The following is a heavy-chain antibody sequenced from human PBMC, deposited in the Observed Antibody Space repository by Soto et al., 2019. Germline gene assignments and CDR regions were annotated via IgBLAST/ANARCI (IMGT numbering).Heavy chain of an antibody. V-gene: IGHV4-59*12. CDR2: VQDSGIY. J-gene: IGHJ4*02. CDR1: GGSISGSA. D-gene: IGHD3-16*01. Sequence: SETLSLTCTISGGSISGSAWSWIRQPPGKGLEWFGFVQDSGIYNLNFTLGVILNMSFGPSTNQFSLSLKFVTDADTAIYFCARIPLPASGWGPSIHLYFDSWGQGAPVTVSS. CDR3: ARIPLPASGWGPSIHLYFDS.